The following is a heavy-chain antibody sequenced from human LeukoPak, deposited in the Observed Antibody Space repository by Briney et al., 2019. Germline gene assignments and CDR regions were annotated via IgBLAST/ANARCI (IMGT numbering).Heavy chain of an antibody. CDR1: GFTFSNYI. J-gene: IGHJ4*02. V-gene: IGHV3-48*04. CDR2: LSSSGSAL. CDR3: ARSARLMKGVVEVTALDD. Sequence: GGSLRLSCSASGFTFSNYIMHWVRQAPGKGLEWIAYLSSSGSALSYADSVKGRFTIARDNAKNSVYLEMNSLGADDTAVYYCARSARLMKGVVEVTALDDWGQGTLVTVSS. D-gene: IGHD3-3*01.